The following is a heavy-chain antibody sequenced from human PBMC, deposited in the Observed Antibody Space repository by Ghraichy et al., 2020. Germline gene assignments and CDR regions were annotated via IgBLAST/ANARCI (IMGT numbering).Heavy chain of an antibody. Sequence: GGSLRLSCVASGFTFDDYAIRWVRQAPGKGLEWVSGISWNSGSVCYADSVKGRFTISRDNAKNFMYLQMNSLRPEDTAIYYCAKGEMQLCLWAYLDVWGQGTLVTVSS. V-gene: IGHV3-9*01. CDR1: GFTFDDYA. D-gene: IGHD5-18*01. CDR2: ISWNSGSV. CDR3: AKGEMQLCLWAYLDV. J-gene: IGHJ4*02.